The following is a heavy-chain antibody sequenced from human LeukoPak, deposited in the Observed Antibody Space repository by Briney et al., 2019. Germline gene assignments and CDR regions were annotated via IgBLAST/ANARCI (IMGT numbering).Heavy chain of an antibody. D-gene: IGHD2-8*01. CDR1: GFTFSTYW. Sequence: EGSLRLSCAASGFTFSTYWMTWVRQAPGKGLEWVANIKQDDSEIYYVDSVKGRFAISRDNAKNSLYLQMNSLGAEDTAVYYCARDNNGPDYWGQGTLVTVSS. CDR3: ARDNNGPDY. J-gene: IGHJ4*02. V-gene: IGHV3-7*01. CDR2: IKQDDSEI.